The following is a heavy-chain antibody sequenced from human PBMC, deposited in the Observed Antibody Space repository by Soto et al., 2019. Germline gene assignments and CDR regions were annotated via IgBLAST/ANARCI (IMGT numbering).Heavy chain of an antibody. CDR3: ARLPNYDILTGYSEPGHSYYYGMEV. J-gene: IGHJ6*02. CDR1: GGSISSSSYY. D-gene: IGHD3-9*01. CDR2: IYYSGST. V-gene: IGHV4-39*01. Sequence: SETLSLTCTVSGGSISSSSYYWGWIRQPPGKGLEWIGSIYYSGSTYYNPSLKSRVTISVDTSKNQFSLKLSSVTAADTAVYYCARLPNYDILTGYSEPGHSYYYGMEVWGQGTTVTVSS.